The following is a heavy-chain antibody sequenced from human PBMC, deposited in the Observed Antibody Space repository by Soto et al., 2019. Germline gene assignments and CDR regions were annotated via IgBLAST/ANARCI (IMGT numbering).Heavy chain of an antibody. V-gene: IGHV1-2*04. J-gene: IGHJ6*02. CDR3: ARGDSTDCSNGVCSFFYNHDMDV. CDR2: INPKSGGT. CDR1: GYSFTDYH. Sequence: ASVKVSFKASGYSFTDYHIHWVRQAPGQGLEWLGRINPKSGGTSTAQKFQGWVTMTTDTSISTASMELTRLTSDDTAIYYCARGDSTDCSNGVCSFFYNHDMDVWGQGTTVTVSS. D-gene: IGHD2-8*01.